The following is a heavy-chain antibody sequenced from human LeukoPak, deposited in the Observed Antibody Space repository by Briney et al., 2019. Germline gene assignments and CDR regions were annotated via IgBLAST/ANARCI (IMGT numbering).Heavy chain of an antibody. J-gene: IGHJ4*02. V-gene: IGHV1-69*13. Sequence: SVKVSCTASGYTFTSYGISWVRQAPGQGLEWMGGIIPIFGTANYAQKFQGRVTITADESTSTAYMELSSLRSEDTAVYYCARCGYYGSGSYRFDYWGQGTLVTVSS. CDR1: GYTFTSYG. D-gene: IGHD3-10*01. CDR2: IIPIFGTA. CDR3: ARCGYYGSGSYRFDY.